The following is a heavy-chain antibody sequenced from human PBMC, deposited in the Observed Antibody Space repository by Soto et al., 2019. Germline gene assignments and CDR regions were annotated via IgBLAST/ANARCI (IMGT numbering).Heavy chain of an antibody. D-gene: IGHD6-19*01. Sequence: EVQLVESGGALVQPGGSLRLSCEVSGFTLSLNWMSWFRQAPGKGLEWVGNIKQDGTEKYYADSVKGRFTISRDNAKNSLFLQMDSLRAEDTAVYYCARVEYRSRSSDSLSNDYWGLGTRVVVSS. CDR3: ARVEYRSRSSDSLSNDY. CDR2: IKQDGTEK. CDR1: GFTLSLNW. J-gene: IGHJ4*02. V-gene: IGHV3-7*01.